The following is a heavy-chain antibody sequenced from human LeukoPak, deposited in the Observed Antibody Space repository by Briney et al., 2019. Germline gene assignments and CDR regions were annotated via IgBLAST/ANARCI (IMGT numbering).Heavy chain of an antibody. CDR3: AKEYGPGSTWRLYSFDH. D-gene: IGHD6-13*01. Sequence: GGSLRLSCTASGFTFGTYGMHWVRQAPGKGLEWLGIITYDGSNQYHIDSVKGRFTISRDNSKNTLFLQMNSLRTDDSALHYCAKEYGPGSTWRLYSFDHWGQGTLVTVSS. CDR1: GFTFGTYG. J-gene: IGHJ4*02. CDR2: ITYDGSNQ. V-gene: IGHV3-30*18.